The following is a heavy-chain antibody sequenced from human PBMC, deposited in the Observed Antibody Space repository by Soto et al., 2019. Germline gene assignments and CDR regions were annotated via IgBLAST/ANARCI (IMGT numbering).Heavy chain of an antibody. J-gene: IGHJ6*02. CDR2: IDPSDSYT. CDR3: ARSIIFGVVTPLGGMDV. D-gene: IGHD3-3*01. CDR1: GYSFTSYW. Sequence: PGESLKISCKGSGYSFTSYWISWVRQMPGKGLEWMGRIDPSDSYTNYSPSFQGHVTISADKSISTAYLQWSSLKASDTAMYYCARSIIFGVVTPLGGMDVWGQGTTVTVSS. V-gene: IGHV5-10-1*01.